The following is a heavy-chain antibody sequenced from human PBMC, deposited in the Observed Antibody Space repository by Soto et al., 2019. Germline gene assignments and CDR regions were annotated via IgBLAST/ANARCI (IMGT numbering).Heavy chain of an antibody. J-gene: IGHJ4*02. D-gene: IGHD5-12*01. V-gene: IGHV1-69*12. CDR2: IIPIYGTA. CDR3: AREDKPGGYTPPGTSGFDS. CDR1: GGTFSTYA. Sequence: QVQLVQAGAEVKKPGSSVKVSCKASGGTFSTYAISWVRQAPGQGLEWMGGIIPIYGTANYAQKFQGRLTMTADEATSTADMELGGLSSDDTAVYYCAREDKPGGYTPPGTSGFDSWGQGTLVTVSS.